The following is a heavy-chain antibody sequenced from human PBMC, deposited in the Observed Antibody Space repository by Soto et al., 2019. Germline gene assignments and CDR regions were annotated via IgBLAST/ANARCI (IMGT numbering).Heavy chain of an antibody. J-gene: IGHJ4*02. V-gene: IGHV3-13*05. CDR2: IGTAGDP. CDR3: ARGSGSSGWYYFDY. Sequence: PGGSLRLSCAASGFTFSSYDMHWVRQATGKGLEWVSAIGTAGDPYYPGSVKGRFTISRENAKNSLYLQMNSLRAGDTAVYYCARGSGSSGWYYFDYWGQGALVTVSS. D-gene: IGHD6-19*01. CDR1: GFTFSSYD.